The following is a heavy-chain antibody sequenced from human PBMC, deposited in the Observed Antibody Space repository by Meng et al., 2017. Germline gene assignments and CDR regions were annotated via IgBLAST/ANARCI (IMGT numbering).Heavy chain of an antibody. Sequence: QVARVAAGAEGKKPGAPVKGSCKASGGTFSSYAISWVRQAPGQGLEWMGGIIPIFGTANYAQKFQGRVTITADESTSTAYMELSSLRSEDTAVYYCAREGPCGGDCSGFDYWGQGTLVTVSS. CDR3: AREGPCGGDCSGFDY. CDR1: GGTFSSYA. CDR2: IIPIFGTA. J-gene: IGHJ4*02. D-gene: IGHD2-21*02. V-gene: IGHV1-69*01.